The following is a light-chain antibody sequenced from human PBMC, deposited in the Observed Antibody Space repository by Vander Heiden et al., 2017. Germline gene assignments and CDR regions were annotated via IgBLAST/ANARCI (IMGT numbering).Light chain of an antibody. J-gene: IGKJ2*01. CDR1: EDISNY. CDR2: DAS. CDR3: QLYRT. Sequence: DIQMTQSPSSLSASVGDRVTITCQASEDISNYLNWYQQKAGKAPKLLIYDASNLQTGVPSRFSGSGFGTDFSFTISSLQPEDIATYYCQLYRTFGQGTKLEIK. V-gene: IGKV1-33*01.